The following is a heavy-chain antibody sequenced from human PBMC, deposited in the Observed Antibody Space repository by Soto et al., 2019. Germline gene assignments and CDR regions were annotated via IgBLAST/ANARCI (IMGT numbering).Heavy chain of an antibody. CDR2: IWYDGSNK. V-gene: IGHV3-33*01. J-gene: IGHJ5*02. Sequence: GGSLRLSCTASGFTFSNYAMHWVRQAPGKGLEWVAVIWYDGSNKYFVDSVKGRFIISRDNSRNTMDLQMNTLRVEDTAVYYCARALWGPAGHINWFDPWGQGTLVTVSS. CDR3: ARALWGPAGHINWFDP. CDR1: GFTFSNYA. D-gene: IGHD2-2*01.